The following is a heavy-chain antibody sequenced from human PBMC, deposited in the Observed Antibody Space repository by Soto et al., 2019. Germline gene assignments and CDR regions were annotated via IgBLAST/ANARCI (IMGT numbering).Heavy chain of an antibody. CDR1: SGSISSSNW. V-gene: IGHV4-4*02. CDR2: IYHSGST. J-gene: IGHJ6*03. D-gene: IGHD4-17*01. Sequence: SETLSLTCAVSSGSISSSNWWSWVRQPPGKGLEWIGEIYHSGSTNYNPSLKSRVTISVDKSKNQFSLKLSSVTAADTAVYYCAKLRRESYPVTTFLGYYYYYMDVWGKGTTVTVSS. CDR3: AKLRRESYPVTTFLGYYYYYMDV.